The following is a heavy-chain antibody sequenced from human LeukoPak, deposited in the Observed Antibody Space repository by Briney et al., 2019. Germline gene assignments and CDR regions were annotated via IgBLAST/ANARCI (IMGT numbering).Heavy chain of an antibody. CDR2: ISSYPTYI. J-gene: IGHJ3*02. D-gene: IGHD3-3*01. V-gene: IGHV3-21*01. CDR1: GFPFSSYS. Sequence: PGGSLRLSCAVSGFPFSSYSMNWVRQAPGKGLEWVSSISSYPTYIYYADSVKGRFTVSRDNAKNSLYLQMNSLRAEDTGFYYCARDNIEIRSGRYSWAGAFDIWGQGTMVTVSS. CDR3: ARDNIEIRSGRYSWAGAFDI.